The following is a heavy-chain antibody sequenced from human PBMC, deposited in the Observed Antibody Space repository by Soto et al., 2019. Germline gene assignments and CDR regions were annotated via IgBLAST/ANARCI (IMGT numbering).Heavy chain of an antibody. Sequence: QITLKESGPTLVRPTQTLTLTCTVSGFSLDTWGVGVGWIRQPPGKAPEWLALIYWDDDKRYSPSLKNRLTITKDTSNDQVVLTVTNMDPVDTVTSYCARALGSWGSYYFDHWGSGTRVTVSS. V-gene: IGHV2-5*02. CDR2: IYWDDDK. J-gene: IGHJ4*02. D-gene: IGHD3-16*01. CDR1: GFSLDTWGVG. CDR3: ARALGSWGSYYFDH.